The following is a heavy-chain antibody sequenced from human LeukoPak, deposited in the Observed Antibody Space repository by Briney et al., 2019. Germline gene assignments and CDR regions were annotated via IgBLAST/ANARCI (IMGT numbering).Heavy chain of an antibody. CDR1: GGSISSYY. V-gene: IGHV3-11*04. CDR3: ARGVRRLWFGEPTGAFDI. Sequence: LSLTCTVSGGSISSYYWSWIRQAPGKGLEWVACISSSGSTIYYADSVKGRFTISRDNAKNSLYLQMNSLRAEDTAVYYCARGVRRLWFGEPTGAFDIWGQGTMVTVSS. CDR2: ISSSGSTI. J-gene: IGHJ3*02. D-gene: IGHD3-10*01.